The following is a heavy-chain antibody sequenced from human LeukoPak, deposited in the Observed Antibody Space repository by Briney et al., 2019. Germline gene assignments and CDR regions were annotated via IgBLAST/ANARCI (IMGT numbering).Heavy chain of an antibody. CDR2: ISWNSGSI. D-gene: IGHD5-18*01. J-gene: IGHJ6*03. Sequence: GGSLRLSCAASGFTFDDYAMHWVRQAPGKGLEWVSGISWNSGSIGYADSVKGRFTISRDNAKNSLYLQMNSLRAEDTALYYCAKDRFEWIQDMDVWGKGTTVTISS. CDR1: GFTFDDYA. CDR3: AKDRFEWIQDMDV. V-gene: IGHV3-9*01.